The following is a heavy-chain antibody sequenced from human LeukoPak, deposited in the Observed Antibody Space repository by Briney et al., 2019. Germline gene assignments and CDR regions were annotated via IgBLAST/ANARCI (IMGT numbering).Heavy chain of an antibody. D-gene: IGHD6-13*01. CDR3: ARVRQQLVPAYFAS. J-gene: IGHJ4*02. CDR2: IYYSGST. Sequence: KPSETLSLTCTVSGGSISSSSYYWGWIRQPPGKGLEWIGSIYYSGSTYYNPSLKSRVTISVDTSKNQFSLKLSSVTAADTAVYYCARVRQQLVPAYFASWGQGTLVTVSS. V-gene: IGHV4-39*01. CDR1: GGSISSSSYY.